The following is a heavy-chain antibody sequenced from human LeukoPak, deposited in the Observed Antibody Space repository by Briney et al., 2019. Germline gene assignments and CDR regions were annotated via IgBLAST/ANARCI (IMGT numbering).Heavy chain of an antibody. CDR1: GYSISSGYY. CDR3: ARDVYGALDY. V-gene: IGHV4-38-2*02. CDR2: IYHSGST. Sequence: SETLSLTCTVSGYSISSGYYWGWIRQPPGKGLGGIGSIYHSGSTYYNPSLKSRVTISVDTSKNQFSLKLSSVTAADTAVYYCARDVYGALDYWGQGTLVSVSS. J-gene: IGHJ4*02. D-gene: IGHD1-14*01.